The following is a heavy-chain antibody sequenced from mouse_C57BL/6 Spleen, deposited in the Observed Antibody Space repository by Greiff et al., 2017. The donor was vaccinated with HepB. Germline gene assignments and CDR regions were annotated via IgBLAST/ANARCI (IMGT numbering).Heavy chain of an antibody. J-gene: IGHJ2*01. CDR2: INPNDGTT. CDR1: GYAFTDYN. V-gene: IGHV1-39*01. CDR3: ARAWSNYGGFDY. Sequence: VHVKQSGPELVKPGASVKISCKASGYAFTDYNMNWVKQSDGKSLEWIGVINPNDGTTNYNQKFKGKATLTVDQSSSTAYMHLSSLTSEDSAVYCCARAWSNYGGFDYWGQGTTLTVSS. D-gene: IGHD2-5*01.